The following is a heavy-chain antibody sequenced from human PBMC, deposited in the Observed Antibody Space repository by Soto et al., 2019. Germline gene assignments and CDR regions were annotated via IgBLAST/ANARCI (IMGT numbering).Heavy chain of an antibody. D-gene: IGHD5-18*01. CDR3: AREDRIQLDYYYGMDV. Sequence: QVQLVQSGGEVKKPGSSVKVSCKASGGTFSSYAISWVRQAPGQGLEWMGGIIPIFGTANYAQKVQGRVTITADESTSTAYMELSSLRSEDTAVYYCAREDRIQLDYYYGMDVWGQGTTVTVSS. V-gene: IGHV1-69*01. CDR1: GGTFSSYA. CDR2: IIPIFGTA. J-gene: IGHJ6*02.